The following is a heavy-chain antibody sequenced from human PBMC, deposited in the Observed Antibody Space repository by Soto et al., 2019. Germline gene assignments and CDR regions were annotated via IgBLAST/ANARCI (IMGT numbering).Heavy chain of an antibody. CDR1: GFTFSSYA. V-gene: IGHV3-64*01. D-gene: IGHD6-19*01. J-gene: IGHJ4*02. Sequence: EVQLVESGGGLVQPGGSLRLSCAASGFTFSSYAMHWVRQAPGKGLEYVSAISSNGGSTYYANSVKGRLTISRDNSKNTLYLQMGSLRAEDMAVYYCARECSGWYWLLDYWGQGTLVTVSS. CDR3: ARECSGWYWLLDY. CDR2: ISSNGGST.